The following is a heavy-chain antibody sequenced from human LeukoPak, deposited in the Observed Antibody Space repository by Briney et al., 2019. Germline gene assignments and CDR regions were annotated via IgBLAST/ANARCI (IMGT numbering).Heavy chain of an antibody. J-gene: IGHJ6*02. D-gene: IGHD6-19*01. CDR3: ARDQQWLVPRYYYYGMDV. Sequence: GGSLRLSCAASGFIFRNYAMSWVRQAPGKGLEWVANIKQDGSEKYYVDSVKGRFTISRDNAENSLYLQMNSLRAEDTAVYYCARDQQWLVPRYYYYGMDVWGQGTTVTVSS. CDR2: IKQDGSEK. V-gene: IGHV3-7*01. CDR1: GFIFRNYA.